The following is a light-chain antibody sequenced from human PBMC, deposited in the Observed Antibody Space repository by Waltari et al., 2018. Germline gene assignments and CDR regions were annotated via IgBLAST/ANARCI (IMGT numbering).Light chain of an antibody. J-gene: IGLJ1*01. Sequence: QSALTPPASVSGSPGHSITISCTGTRRHFGVYNYVPWYQQHPGKAPKLMLYEVSNRPSGVSNRFSGSKSGNTASLTISGLQAEDEADYYCSSYTSSSTLEVFGTGTKVTVL. CDR1: RRHFGVYNY. CDR2: EVS. V-gene: IGLV2-14*01. CDR3: SSYTSSSTLEV.